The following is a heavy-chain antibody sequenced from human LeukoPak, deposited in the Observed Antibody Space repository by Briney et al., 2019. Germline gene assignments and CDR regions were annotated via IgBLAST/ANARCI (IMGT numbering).Heavy chain of an antibody. CDR3: AKDKVPYDSSGYYGY. J-gene: IGHJ4*02. CDR2: ISGSGGST. D-gene: IGHD3-22*01. CDR1: GFTFSSYA. Sequence: GGSLRLSCAASGFTFSSYAMSWVRQAPGKGLEWVSAISGSGGSTYYADSVKGRFTISRDNSKNTLCLQMNSLRAEDTAVYYCAKDKVPYDSSGYYGYWGQGTLVTVSS. V-gene: IGHV3-23*01.